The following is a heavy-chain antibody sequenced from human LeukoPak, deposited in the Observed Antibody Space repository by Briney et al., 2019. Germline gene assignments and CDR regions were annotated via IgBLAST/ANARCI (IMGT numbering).Heavy chain of an antibody. Sequence: SVKVSCKASGGTFSSYAISWVRQAPGQGLEWMGRIIPIFGTANYAQKIQGRVTITTDESTSTAYMELSSLRSEDTAVYYCARASEGYYDSSGYYNAFDIWGQGTMVTVSS. D-gene: IGHD3-22*01. CDR2: IIPIFGTA. CDR1: GGTFSSYA. CDR3: ARASEGYYDSSGYYNAFDI. V-gene: IGHV1-69*05. J-gene: IGHJ3*02.